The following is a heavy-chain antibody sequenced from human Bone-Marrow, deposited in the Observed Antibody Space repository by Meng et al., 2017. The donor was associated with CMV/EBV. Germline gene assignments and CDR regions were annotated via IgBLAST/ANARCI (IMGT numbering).Heavy chain of an antibody. CDR2: ISFDGSSK. CDR3: VRGGAAADWGGFFDY. V-gene: IGHV3-30-3*01. CDR1: GFTFSNYA. J-gene: IGHJ4*02. Sequence: GESLKISCAASGFTFSNYAMHWVRQAPGKGLEWVAVISFDGSSKYYADPVKGRFTISRDNSKNTEYMRMNNLRAGDMAVYYCVRGGAAADWGGFFDYWGQGTLVTVSS. D-gene: IGHD6-13*01.